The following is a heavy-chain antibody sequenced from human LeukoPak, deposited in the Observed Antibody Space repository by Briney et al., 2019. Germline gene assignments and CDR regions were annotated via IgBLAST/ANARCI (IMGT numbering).Heavy chain of an antibody. CDR1: GGSISSYY. J-gene: IGHJ4*02. Sequence: PSETLSLTCTVSGGSISSYYWSWIRQPPGKGLEWIGYICYSGSTYYNPSLKSRVTISVDTSKNLFSLKLSSVTAADTAVYYCARAQSPLDGADYWGQETLVTVPS. V-gene: IGHV4-59*01. D-gene: IGHD1-1*01. CDR3: ARAQSPLDGADY. CDR2: ICYSGST.